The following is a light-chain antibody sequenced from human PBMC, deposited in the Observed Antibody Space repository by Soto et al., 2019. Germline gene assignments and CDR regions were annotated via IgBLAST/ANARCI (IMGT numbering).Light chain of an antibody. J-gene: IGLJ1*01. CDR1: SSDVGGYNY. CDR3: SSYTSSSTLA. CDR2: DVS. Sequence: QSVLTQPASVSGSPGQSITISCTGTSSDVGGYNYVSWYQQHPGKAPKLMIYDVSNRPSGVSNRFSGSKSGTTASLTISGLQAEDEADYYCSSYTSSSTLAFGTGTKVTVL. V-gene: IGLV2-14*01.